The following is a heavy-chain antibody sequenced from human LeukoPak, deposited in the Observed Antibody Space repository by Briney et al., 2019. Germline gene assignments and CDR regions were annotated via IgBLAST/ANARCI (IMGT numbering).Heavy chain of an antibody. CDR2: IYNSGST. CDR1: GDSISSYY. D-gene: IGHD4/OR15-4a*01. J-gene: IGHJ5*02. V-gene: IGHV4-59*12. Sequence: SETLSLTCTVSGDSISSYYWSWIRQPPGKGLEWIGYIYNSGSTNYNPSLKSRVTMSVDTSKNHMSPKLSSVTAADTAMYYCARSTMVNTATGWFDPWGQGTLVTVSP. CDR3: ARSTMVNTATGWFDP.